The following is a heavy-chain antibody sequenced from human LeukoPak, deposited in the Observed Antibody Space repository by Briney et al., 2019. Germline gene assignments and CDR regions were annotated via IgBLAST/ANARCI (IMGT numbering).Heavy chain of an antibody. D-gene: IGHD3-22*01. J-gene: IGHJ5*01. CDR3: ARGPFCTDDSCYENWFDS. Sequence: SETLSLTCAVYGGSFSGYYWNWIRQPPGKGLEWIGEIHHSETANYNPSPKSRVTISIDTSKNQFSLNLRSVTAADTAVYYCARGPFCTDDSCYENWFDSWGQGSQVTVSS. CDR1: GGSFSGYY. CDR2: IHHSETA. V-gene: IGHV4-34*01.